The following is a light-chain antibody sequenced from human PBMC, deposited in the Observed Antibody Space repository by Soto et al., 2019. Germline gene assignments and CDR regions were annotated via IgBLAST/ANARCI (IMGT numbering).Light chain of an antibody. Sequence: EIVLTQSPGTLSLSPGERATHSCRASQSVSSSHLAWYQQKPGQTPRLLIYGASTRATGIPDRFSGSESGTDFTLTIIRLDPEDFAVYYCQQYGTSPRTFGQGTKVEIK. CDR2: GAS. CDR3: QQYGTSPRT. J-gene: IGKJ1*01. V-gene: IGKV3-20*01. CDR1: QSVSSSH.